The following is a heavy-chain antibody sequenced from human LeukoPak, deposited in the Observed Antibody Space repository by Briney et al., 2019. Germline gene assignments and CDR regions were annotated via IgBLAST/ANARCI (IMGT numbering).Heavy chain of an antibody. CDR1: GFTFSRYW. Sequence: GGSLRLSCAASGFTFSRYWMSWVRLAPGKGLEWVASIKQDGSEKYYVVSVRGRFTISRDNAKNSLYLQMNSLRAEDTAVYYCARKSGYHDYWGQGTLVTVSS. V-gene: IGHV3-7*01. J-gene: IGHJ4*02. D-gene: IGHD3-22*01. CDR2: IKQDGSEK. CDR3: ARKSGYHDY.